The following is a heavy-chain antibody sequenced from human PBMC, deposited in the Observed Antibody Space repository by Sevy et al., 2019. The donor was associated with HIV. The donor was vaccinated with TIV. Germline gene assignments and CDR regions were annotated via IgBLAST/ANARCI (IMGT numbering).Heavy chain of an antibody. D-gene: IGHD4-17*01. CDR1: DAFISSSDYA. V-gene: IGHV4-39*01. J-gene: IGHJ4*02. CDR3: ARHVTESSVDYSFTTQRNCYFDS. CDR2: VYYSGNT. Sequence: SETLSLTCTVSDAFISSSDYAWGWVRQPPGKGLEWIGSVYYSGNTYYNPSLKSRVTMSVDTSTNQFSLKLSSVTAADTALYFCARHVTESSVDYSFTTQRNCYFDSWGQGALVTVSS.